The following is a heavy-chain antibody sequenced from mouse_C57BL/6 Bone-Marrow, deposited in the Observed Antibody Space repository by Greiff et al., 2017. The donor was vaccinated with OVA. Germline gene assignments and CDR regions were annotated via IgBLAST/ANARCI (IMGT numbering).Heavy chain of an antibody. Sequence: VQLQQPGAELVRPGSSVKLSCKASGYTFTSYWMHWVKQRPIQGLEWIGNIDPSDSETHYNQKFKDKATLTVDKSSSTAYMQLSSLTSEDSAVYYCARNHYYGSSPAWFAYWGQGTLVTVSA. J-gene: IGHJ3*01. CDR3: ARNHYYGSSPAWFAY. V-gene: IGHV1-52*01. CDR1: GYTFTSYW. CDR2: IDPSDSET. D-gene: IGHD1-1*01.